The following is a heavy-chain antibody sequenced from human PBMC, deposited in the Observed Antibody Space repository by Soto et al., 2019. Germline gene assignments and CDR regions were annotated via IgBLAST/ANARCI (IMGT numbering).Heavy chain of an antibody. CDR2: INPNSGGT. V-gene: IGHV1-2*04. Sequence: GASVKVSCKASGYTFTGYYMHWVRQAPGQGLEWMGWINPNSGGTNYAQKFQGWVTMTRDTSISTAYMELSRLRSDDTAVYYCARASVAGIVGAFDIWGQGTMVTVSS. J-gene: IGHJ3*02. D-gene: IGHD6-19*01. CDR3: ARASVAGIVGAFDI. CDR1: GYTFTGYY.